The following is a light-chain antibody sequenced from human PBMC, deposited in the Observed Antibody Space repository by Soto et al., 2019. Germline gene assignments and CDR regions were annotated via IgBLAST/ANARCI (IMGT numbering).Light chain of an antibody. V-gene: IGKV3-15*01. J-gene: IGKJ4*01. CDR3: QQYNNWLT. CDR1: ESVGSN. Sequence: EVGMTQSPATLSVFPGERVTLSCRASESVGSNLAWYQQKPGQAPRLLIYGASTRATGVPARFSGSGSGTEFTLTMSSLQSEDFALYYCQQYNNWLTFGGGTKVEIE. CDR2: GAS.